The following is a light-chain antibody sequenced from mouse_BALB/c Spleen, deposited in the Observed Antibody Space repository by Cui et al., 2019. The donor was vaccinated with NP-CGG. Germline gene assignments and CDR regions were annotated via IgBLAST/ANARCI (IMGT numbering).Light chain of an antibody. CDR3: ALCYSNHWV. CDR2: GTN. J-gene: IGLJ1*01. Sequence: QAVVTQESALTKSPGETVTLTCRSSTGAVTTSNYANWVQEKPDHLFTGLIGGTNNRAPGVPARFSGSLIGDKAALTITGAQTEDEAIYFCALCYSNHWVFGGGTKLTVL. V-gene: IGLV1*01. CDR1: TGAVTTSNY.